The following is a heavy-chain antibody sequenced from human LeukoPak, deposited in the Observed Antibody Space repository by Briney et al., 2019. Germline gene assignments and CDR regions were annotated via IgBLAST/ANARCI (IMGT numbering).Heavy chain of an antibody. J-gene: IGHJ4*02. CDR3: ARDRRDYYDSSGYGY. D-gene: IGHD3-22*01. CDR1: GYTFTSYY. Sequence: ASVKVSCKASGYTFTSYYMHWVRQAPGQGLEWMGIINPSGGSTSYAQKFQGRVTMTTDTSTSTAYMELRSLRSDDTAVYYCARDRRDYYDSSGYGYWGQGTLVTVSS. V-gene: IGHV1-46*01. CDR2: INPSGGST.